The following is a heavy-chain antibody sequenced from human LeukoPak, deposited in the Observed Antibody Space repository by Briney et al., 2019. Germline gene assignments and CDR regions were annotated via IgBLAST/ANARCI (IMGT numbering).Heavy chain of an antibody. CDR1: GASISSGDYY. J-gene: IGHJ4*02. CDR3: ARVTLVSGSDYIRDY. D-gene: IGHD4-11*01. CDR2: MYSSGTT. V-gene: IGHV4-30-4*08. Sequence: TLSLTCTVSGASISSGDYYWSWIRQPPGKGLEWIGYMYSSGTTYYNPSLKSRLTISVDTSKNQFSLKLTSVTAADTAVLYCARVTLVSGSDYIRDYWGQGTLVTVSS.